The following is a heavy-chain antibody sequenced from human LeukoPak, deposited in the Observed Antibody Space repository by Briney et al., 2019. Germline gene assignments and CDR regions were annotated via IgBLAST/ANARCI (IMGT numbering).Heavy chain of an antibody. V-gene: IGHV4-59*01. J-gene: IGHJ4*02. Sequence: KSSETLSLTCTVSGGSISSYYWSWIRQPPGKGLEWIGYIYYSGSTNYNPSLKSRVTISVDTSKNQFSLKLSSVTAVDTAVYYCARGRYGGYTFDYWGQGTLVTVSS. CDR1: GGSISSYY. CDR2: IYYSGST. D-gene: IGHD5-12*01. CDR3: ARGRYGGYTFDY.